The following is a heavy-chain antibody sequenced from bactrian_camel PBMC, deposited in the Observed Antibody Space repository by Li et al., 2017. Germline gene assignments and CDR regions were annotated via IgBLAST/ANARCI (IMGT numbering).Heavy chain of an antibody. V-gene: IGHV3S53*01. Sequence: QLVESGGGSVQAGGSLRLSCAPSGWYCMAWFRQISGQAREGIAVIGAGGSASYADSVKGRFTISKDNANNTVNLQMNSLQNEDTATYYCASAPSERWLSCGSRTNFPYWGQGTQVTVS. CDR3: ASAPSERWLSCGSRTNFPY. CDR2: IGAGGSA. D-gene: IGHD6*01. J-gene: IGHJ4*01. CDR1: GWYC.